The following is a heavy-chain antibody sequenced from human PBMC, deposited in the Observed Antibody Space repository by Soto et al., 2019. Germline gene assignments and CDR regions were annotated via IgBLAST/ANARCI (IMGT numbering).Heavy chain of an antibody. CDR1: GYTLTSYA. D-gene: IGHD3-3*01. CDR2: INAGTGHT. CDR3: ARDMGTIFGVVASYGMDV. Sequence: QVQLVQSGAEVKKPGASVKVSCKASGYTLTSYAMHWVRQAPGQRLEWMGWINAGTGHTKYSQKFQGRVTITRYTAASTAYMERRSLRSEDTAVYYCARDMGTIFGVVASYGMDVWGQGTTVTV. V-gene: IGHV1-3*01. J-gene: IGHJ6*02.